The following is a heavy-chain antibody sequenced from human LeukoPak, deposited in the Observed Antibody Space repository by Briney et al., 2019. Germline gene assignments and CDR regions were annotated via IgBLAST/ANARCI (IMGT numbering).Heavy chain of an antibody. CDR1: GFTFSSYS. V-gene: IGHV3-21*01. D-gene: IGHD3-10*01. CDR2: ISSSSSYI. Sequence: GGSLRLSCAASGFTFSSYSMNWVRQAPGKGLDWVSSISSSSSYIYYADSVKGRFTISRDNAKNSLYLQMNSLRAEDAAVYYCARGYYGSGSYYKYWGQGTLVTVSS. J-gene: IGHJ4*02. CDR3: ARGYYGSGSYYKY.